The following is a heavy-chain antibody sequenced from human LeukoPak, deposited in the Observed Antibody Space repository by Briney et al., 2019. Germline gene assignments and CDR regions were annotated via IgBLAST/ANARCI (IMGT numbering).Heavy chain of an antibody. CDR2: IWYDGSNK. CDR3: ARGGYYYDSSGYYRSDY. J-gene: IGHJ4*02. Sequence: PGGSLRLSCAASGFTFSSYGMHWVRQAPGKGLEWVAVIWYDGSNKYYADSVKGRFTISRDNSKNTLYLQMNSLRAEDTAVYYCARGGYYYDSSGYYRSDYWGQGTLVTVSS. D-gene: IGHD3-22*01. V-gene: IGHV3-33*08. CDR1: GFTFSSYG.